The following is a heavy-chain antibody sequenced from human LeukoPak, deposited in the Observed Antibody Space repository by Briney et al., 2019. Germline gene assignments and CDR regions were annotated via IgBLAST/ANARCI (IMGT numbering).Heavy chain of an antibody. D-gene: IGHD3-10*01. J-gene: IGHJ4*02. Sequence: GASVKVSCKASGGTFSSYAISWVRQAPGQGLEWMGGIIPIFGTANYAQKFQGRVTITADESTSTAYMELSSLRSEDTAVYYRARDTYYYGSGSYFSTPRGFDYWGQGTLVTVSS. V-gene: IGHV1-69*13. CDR1: GGTFSSYA. CDR2: IIPIFGTA. CDR3: ARDTYYYGSGSYFSTPRGFDY.